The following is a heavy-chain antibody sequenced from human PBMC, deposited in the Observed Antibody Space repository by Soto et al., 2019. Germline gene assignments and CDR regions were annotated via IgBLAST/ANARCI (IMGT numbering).Heavy chain of an antibody. D-gene: IGHD1-26*01. V-gene: IGHV1-8*01. J-gene: IGHJ4*02. CDR3: ARGREKASTLTGEDFDY. Sequence: ASVKVSCKASGYTFTSYDINWVRQAAGHGLEWMGWMNPNSGDTGYAQKFLGRVALTRSTSITTAYMEMNSLRSEDTAVYYCARGREKASTLTGEDFDYWGQGTLVTVSS. CDR1: GYTFTSYD. CDR2: MNPNSGDT.